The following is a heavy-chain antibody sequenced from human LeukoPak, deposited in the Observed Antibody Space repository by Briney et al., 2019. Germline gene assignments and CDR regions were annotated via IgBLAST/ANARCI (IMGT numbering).Heavy chain of an antibody. CDR3: ARRPPRYYSVNWFDP. CDR2: MNPNSGNT. V-gene: IGHV1-8*01. CDR1: GYTFTSYD. J-gene: IGHJ5*02. Sequence: ASVKVSCKASGYTFTSYDINWVRQATGQGLEWMGWMNPNSGNTGYAQKVQGRVTTTRNTSISTAYMELSSLRSEDTAVYYCARRPPRYYSVNWFDPWGQGTLVTVSS. D-gene: IGHD3-10*01.